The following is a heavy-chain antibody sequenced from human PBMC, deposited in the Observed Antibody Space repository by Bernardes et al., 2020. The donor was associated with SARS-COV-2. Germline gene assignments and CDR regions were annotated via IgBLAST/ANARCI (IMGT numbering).Heavy chain of an antibody. Sequence: SETLSLTCTVSGGSISRGNYYWSWIRQPAGKGLEWIGRINTGGNTNYNPSLKSRVTMSRDTSKNQFSLELSSVTAADTAVYYCARRLVGSTPGAFDIWGQGTMVTVSS. J-gene: IGHJ3*02. CDR2: INTGGNT. D-gene: IGHD2-8*02. CDR1: GGSISRGNYY. CDR3: ARRLVGSTPGAFDI. V-gene: IGHV4-61*02.